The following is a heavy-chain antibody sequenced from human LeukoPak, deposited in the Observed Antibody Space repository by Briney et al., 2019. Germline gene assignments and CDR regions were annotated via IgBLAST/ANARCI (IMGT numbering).Heavy chain of an antibody. CDR2: INTSNGYS. V-gene: IGHV1-18*01. Sequence: ASVKVSCKASGYVFITYGINWVRQAPGQGLEWMGWINTSNGYSDYAQNFQGRITMTTDTSTDTVYMELRSLSSDDTAVYYCARDQYYHGLGSYYDWGQGTLVTVSS. CDR3: ARDQYYHGLGSYYD. D-gene: IGHD3-10*01. J-gene: IGHJ4*02. CDR1: GYVFITYG.